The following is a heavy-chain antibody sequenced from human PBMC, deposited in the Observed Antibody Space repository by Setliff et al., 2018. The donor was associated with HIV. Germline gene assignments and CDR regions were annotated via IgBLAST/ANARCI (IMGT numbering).Heavy chain of an antibody. CDR3: ATGGDSIVSTYYFDY. CDR1: GYTVTGYY. D-gene: IGHD2-21*01. J-gene: IGHJ4*02. Sequence: ASVKVSCKASGYTVTGYYMHWVLQAPGQGIEGMGWIDPNSGGTNYAQKFQGRGTMTRDTSISTAYMELSRLRSDDTAVYYCATGGDSIVSTYYFDYWGQGTLVTVSS. CDR2: IDPNSGGT. V-gene: IGHV1-2*02.